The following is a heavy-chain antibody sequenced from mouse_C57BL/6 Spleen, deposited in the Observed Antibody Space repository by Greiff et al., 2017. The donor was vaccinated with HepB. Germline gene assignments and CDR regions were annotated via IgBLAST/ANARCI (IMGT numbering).Heavy chain of an antibody. CDR3: ARNYYGSSSSFAY. Sequence: QVQLQQSGAELMKPGASVKLSCKATGYTFTGYWIEWVKQRPGHGLEWIGEILPGSGSTNYNEKFKGKATFTADTSSNTAYMQLRSLTTEDSAIYYCARNYYGSSSSFAYWGQGTLVTVSA. CDR2: ILPGSGST. D-gene: IGHD1-1*01. CDR1: GYTFTGYW. V-gene: IGHV1-9*01. J-gene: IGHJ3*01.